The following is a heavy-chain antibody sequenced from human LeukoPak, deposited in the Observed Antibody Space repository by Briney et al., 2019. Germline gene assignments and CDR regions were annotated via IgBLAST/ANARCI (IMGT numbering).Heavy chain of an antibody. J-gene: IGHJ3*02. Sequence: QPGRSLRLSCAASGFTFTNYAMHWVRQTPGKGLEWVAFVSYDGSWDSYSNSVKGRFTISRDNSKNTLYLQMNSLRAEDTAVYYCARPRRVNCSSTSCPDAFDIWGQGTMVTVSS. CDR1: GFTFTNYA. V-gene: IGHV3-30*01. D-gene: IGHD2-2*01. CDR2: VSYDGSWD. CDR3: ARPRRVNCSSTSCPDAFDI.